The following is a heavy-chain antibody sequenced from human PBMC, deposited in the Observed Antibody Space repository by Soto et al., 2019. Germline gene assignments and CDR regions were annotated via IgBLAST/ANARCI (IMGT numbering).Heavy chain of an antibody. CDR2: IYYDGSEQ. Sequence: QVQLVESGGGVVQPGRSLRLSCVASGFTFSTAGMHWVRQAPGEGLEWVGVIYYDGSEQYYGDSVKGRFTISRDNSKNTLYLQMNNMRDEDTALYYCAKEESSGWYRTADYWGQGTLVTVSS. CDR1: GFTFSTAG. D-gene: IGHD6-19*01. CDR3: AKEESSGWYRTADY. V-gene: IGHV3-30*18. J-gene: IGHJ4*02.